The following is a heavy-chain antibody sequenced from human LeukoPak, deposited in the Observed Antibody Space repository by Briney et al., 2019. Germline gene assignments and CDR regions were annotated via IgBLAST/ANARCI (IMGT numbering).Heavy chain of an antibody. J-gene: IGHJ1*01. D-gene: IGHD3-22*01. CDR1: GFTFTSSA. Sequence: GTSVKVSCKASGFTFTSSAVQWVRQARGQRLEWIGWIVVGSGNTNYAQKFQERVTITRDMSTSTAYMELSSLRAEDTAVYYCAKEEGYYYDSGGYYVEYFQHWGQGTLVTVSS. CDR2: IVVGSGNT. V-gene: IGHV1-58*01. CDR3: AKEEGYYYDSGGYYVEYFQH.